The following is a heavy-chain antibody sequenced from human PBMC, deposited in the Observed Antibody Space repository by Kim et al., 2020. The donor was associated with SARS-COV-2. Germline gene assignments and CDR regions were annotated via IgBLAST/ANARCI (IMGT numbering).Heavy chain of an antibody. CDR3: VRGRANYFFDY. Sequence: ASVKVSCTTSGYTFIGYYMHWARQAPGQGLEWMGRINPRDAATNYAQKFRGRVTMTRDTSSSTGSMELSSLRSDDTAVYYCVRGRANYFFDYWGQGSLVTVSS. J-gene: IGHJ4*02. CDR1: GYTFIGYY. CDR2: INPRDAAT. V-gene: IGHV1-2*06.